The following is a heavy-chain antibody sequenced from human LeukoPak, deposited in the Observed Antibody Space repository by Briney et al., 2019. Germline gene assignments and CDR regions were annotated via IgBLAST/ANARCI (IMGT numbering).Heavy chain of an antibody. CDR3: ARGGGDIVVVPAAITFDY. V-gene: IGHV4-34*01. Sequence: SETLSLTCAVSGGSFSGYYWSWIRQPPGKGLEWIGGINSSGSTNYNPSLKSRVTMSVDTSKNQFSLKLSSVTAADTAVYYCARGGGDIVVVPAAITFDYWGQGALVTVSS. J-gene: IGHJ4*02. CDR2: INSSGST. CDR1: GGSFSGYY. D-gene: IGHD2-2*01.